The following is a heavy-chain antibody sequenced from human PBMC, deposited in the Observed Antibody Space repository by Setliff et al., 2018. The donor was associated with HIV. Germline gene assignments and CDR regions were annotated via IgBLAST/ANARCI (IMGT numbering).Heavy chain of an antibody. D-gene: IGHD2-15*01. CDR2: ISGTSGTR. CDR1: GFTFSTYS. CDR3: ARDFCGSSCSSGYGYFDH. J-gene: IGHJ4*01. Sequence: GGSLRLSCAASGFTFSTYSMNWVRQAPGKGLEWVSYISGTSGTRYYADSVKGRFTISRDNAKNSLYLEMHSLRADDTAVYYFARDFCGSSCSSGYGYFDHWGQRTLFTVSS. V-gene: IGHV3-48*01.